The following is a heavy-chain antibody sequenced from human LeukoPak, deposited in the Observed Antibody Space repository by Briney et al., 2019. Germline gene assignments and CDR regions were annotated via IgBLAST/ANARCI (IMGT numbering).Heavy chain of an antibody. CDR3: AKALSTVTTSGYFDY. D-gene: IGHD4-17*01. CDR1: GFTFSSYA. Sequence: GGSLRLSCAASGFTFSSYAMSWVRQAPGKGLEWVSAISGSGGSTYYADSVKGRFTISRDNSKNTLYLQTNSLRAEDTAVYYCAKALSTVTTSGYFDYWGQGTLVTVSS. V-gene: IGHV3-23*01. J-gene: IGHJ4*02. CDR2: ISGSGGST.